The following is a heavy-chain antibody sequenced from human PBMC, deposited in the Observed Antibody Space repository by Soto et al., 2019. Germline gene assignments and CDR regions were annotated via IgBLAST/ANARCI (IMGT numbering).Heavy chain of an antibody. J-gene: IGHJ4*02. Sequence: GGSLRLSCAASGFTFSTYGMHWVRQAPGKGLEWVAAMSYDGTKQYYVDSVKGRFTISRDNSRNTLFLQLNSLRDEDTAVYYCARVGENCSGGSCYYDLDYWGQGTLVTVSS. CDR1: GFTFSTYG. D-gene: IGHD2-15*01. CDR3: ARVGENCSGGSCYYDLDY. V-gene: IGHV3-30*03. CDR2: MSYDGTKQ.